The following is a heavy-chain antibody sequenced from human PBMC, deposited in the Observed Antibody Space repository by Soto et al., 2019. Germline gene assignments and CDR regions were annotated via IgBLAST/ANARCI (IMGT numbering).Heavy chain of an antibody. CDR3: AKDRGQLGALDV. V-gene: IGHV3-30*18. D-gene: IGHD1-1*01. J-gene: IGHJ3*01. CDR1: GFSFSNYG. CDR2: ISNDGNRK. Sequence: GWSLRLSCAASGFSFSNYGMHWVRQAPGKGLEWGTVISNDGNRKFYGESVKVRFSVSRDNNKDTLYLQMNSLRPEDTGVYYCAKDRGQLGALDVWGQGTMVPVSS.